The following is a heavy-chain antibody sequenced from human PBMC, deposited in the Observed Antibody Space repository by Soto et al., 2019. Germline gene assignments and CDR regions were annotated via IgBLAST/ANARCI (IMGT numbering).Heavy chain of an antibody. D-gene: IGHD3-22*01. CDR2: INPSGGST. CDR3: SRLSHYYDSSCYYYESPTYYFDY. Sequence: ASVKVSCKASGYTFTSYYMHWVRQAPGQGLEWMGIINPSGGSTSYAQKFQGRVTMTRDTSTSTVYMELSSLRSEDTAFYYCSRLSHYYDSSCYYYESPTYYFDYWGQGTLVTVSS. J-gene: IGHJ4*02. CDR1: GYTFTSYY. V-gene: IGHV1-46*01.